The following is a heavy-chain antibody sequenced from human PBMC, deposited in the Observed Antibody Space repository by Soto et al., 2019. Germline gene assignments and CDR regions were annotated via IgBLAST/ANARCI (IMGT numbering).Heavy chain of an antibody. CDR3: ARGHYSGPYYYGMDV. D-gene: IGHD1-26*01. CDR1: GVSFSGYY. Sequence: PSETLSPISDVDGVSFSGYYWSWIRQPPGKGLEGIGEINHSGSTNHNKSLKSRVTISVDTPKNEFSLKLSSVTAAATAVYYCARGHYSGPYYYGMDVWGQGTTGTVS. V-gene: IGHV4-34*01. CDR2: INHSGST. J-gene: IGHJ6*02.